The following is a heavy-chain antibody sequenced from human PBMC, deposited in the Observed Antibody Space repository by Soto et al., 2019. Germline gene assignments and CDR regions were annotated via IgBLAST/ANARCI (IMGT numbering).Heavy chain of an antibody. V-gene: IGHV3-11*05. D-gene: IGHD3-10*01. CDR2: ISPGTTYK. CDR1: GFAFSDHY. J-gene: IGHJ4*02. Sequence: VQLVESGGGLVKPGGSLRLSCAASGFAFSDHYMSWIRRSPGKGLEFLSYISPGTTYKDYADSVKGRFTISRDNAKTLFSLQLMCVRVWVAVVDFYSGGGDGCVFVFLGQGTFVIVSS. CDR3: SGGGDGCVFVF.